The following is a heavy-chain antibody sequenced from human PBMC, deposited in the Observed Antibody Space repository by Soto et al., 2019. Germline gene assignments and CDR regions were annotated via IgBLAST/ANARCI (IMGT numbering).Heavy chain of an antibody. CDR2: ISSSGSTI. D-gene: IGHD6-6*01. Sequence: VQLVESGGGLVQPGGSLRLSCAASGFTFSSYEMNWVRQAPGKGLEWVSYISSSGSTIYYADSVKGRFTISRDNAKNSLYLQMNSLRAEDTAVYYCARTSIAAGGAFDIWGQGTMVTVSS. CDR1: GFTFSSYE. J-gene: IGHJ3*02. V-gene: IGHV3-48*03. CDR3: ARTSIAAGGAFDI.